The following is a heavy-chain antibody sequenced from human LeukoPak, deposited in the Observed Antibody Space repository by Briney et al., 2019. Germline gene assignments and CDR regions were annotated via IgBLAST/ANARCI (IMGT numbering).Heavy chain of an antibody. V-gene: IGHV4-59*01. D-gene: IGHD2-2*01. CDR3: ARGGTYCSTTSCPRGLYYYYGMDV. J-gene: IGHJ6*02. Sequence: SETLSLTCTVSGGSISSYYWSWIRQPPGKGLEWIGYIYYSGSTNYNPSLKSRVTISVDTSKNQFSLKLNSVTAADTAVYYCARGGTYCSTTSCPRGLYYYYGMDVWGQGTTVTVSS. CDR2: IYYSGST. CDR1: GGSISSYY.